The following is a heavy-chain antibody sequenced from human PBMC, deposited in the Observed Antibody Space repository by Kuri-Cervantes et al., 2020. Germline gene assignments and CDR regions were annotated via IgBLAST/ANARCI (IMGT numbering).Heavy chain of an antibody. CDR2: IDRDGREI. D-gene: IGHD3-22*01. CDR1: GFTYSGYW. J-gene: IGHJ4*02. V-gene: IGHV3-7*01. CDR3: ARDRYYYDSSGYSEIYYFDY. Sequence: GGSLRLSCATSGFTYSGYWMTWVRQAPGKGLEWVASIDRDGREIFYVDSVKGRFTISRDNAKNSLYLQMNSLRAEDTAVYYCARDRYYYDSSGYSEIYYFDYWGQGTLVTVSS.